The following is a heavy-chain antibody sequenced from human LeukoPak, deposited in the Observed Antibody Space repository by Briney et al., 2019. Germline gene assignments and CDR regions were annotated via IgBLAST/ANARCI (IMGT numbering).Heavy chain of an antibody. CDR2: IWYDGSNT. CDR1: GFTFSIYG. CDR3: ARRVEVSGTPFFDY. V-gene: IGHV3-33*08. Sequence: GGSLRLSCAASGFTFSIYGMHWVRQAPGKGLEWVAVIWYDGSNTYYADSVKGRFTISRDNSKNTVYLQMNSLTAEDTAVYYCARRVEVSGTPFFDYWGQGTLVTVSS. D-gene: IGHD6-19*01. J-gene: IGHJ4*02.